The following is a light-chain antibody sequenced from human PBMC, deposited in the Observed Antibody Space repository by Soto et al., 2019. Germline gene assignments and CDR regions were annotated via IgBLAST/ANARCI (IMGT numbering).Light chain of an antibody. CDR1: RSDIGASNS. CDR3: ISYKTDDTFV. V-gene: IGLV2-14*01. Sequence: QSALTQPASVSGSPGQSITIPCAGTRSDIGASNSVSWYQHLPGRPPTLIIYEATNRPSGVSERFSVSKTGDTASMTISGLQADDEAEYFCISYKTDDTFVFGSGTKLTVL. J-gene: IGLJ1*01. CDR2: EAT.